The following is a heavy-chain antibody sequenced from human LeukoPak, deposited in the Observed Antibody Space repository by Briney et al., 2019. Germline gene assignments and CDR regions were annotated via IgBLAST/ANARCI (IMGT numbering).Heavy chain of an antibody. J-gene: IGHJ2*01. Sequence: PSETLSLTCTVSGGSISSSSYYWGWIRQPPGKGLEWIGSIYYSGSTYYNPSLKSRVTISVDTSKNQFSLKLSSVTAADTAVYYCARRYMGDYAFWYFDLWGRGTLVTVSS. V-gene: IGHV4-39*01. CDR1: GGSISSSSYY. D-gene: IGHD4-17*01. CDR2: IYYSGST. CDR3: ARRYMGDYAFWYFDL.